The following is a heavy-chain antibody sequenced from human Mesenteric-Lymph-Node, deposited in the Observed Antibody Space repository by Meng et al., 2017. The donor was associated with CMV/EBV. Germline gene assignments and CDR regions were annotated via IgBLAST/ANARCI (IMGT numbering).Heavy chain of an antibody. CDR2: ISDSGTI. CDR1: GFSLSSYT. Sequence: GGSLRLSCEASGFSLSSYTMSWVRQAPGKGLEWVSYISDSGTIFYAGSVKGRFTISRDNSKNTLYLQMNSLRGEDTAMYYCAKDCFSGTCYSQWGQGTLVTVSS. CDR3: AKDCFSGTCYSQ. J-gene: IGHJ4*02. D-gene: IGHD2-2*02. V-gene: IGHV3-48*01.